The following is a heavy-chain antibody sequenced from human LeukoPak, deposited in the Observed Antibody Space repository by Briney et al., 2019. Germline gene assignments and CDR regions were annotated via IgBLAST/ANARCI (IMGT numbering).Heavy chain of an antibody. CDR1: GYTFTSYA. J-gene: IGHJ4*02. Sequence: GGSVKVSCTASGYTFTSYAVHWVRQAPGQRLEWMGWINAGNGNTKYSQNFQGRVTITRDTSASTAYMELSSLRSEDTAVYYCATGSRLDYWGQGTLVTVSS. D-gene: IGHD2-15*01. CDR3: ATGSRLDY. V-gene: IGHV1-3*01. CDR2: INAGNGNT.